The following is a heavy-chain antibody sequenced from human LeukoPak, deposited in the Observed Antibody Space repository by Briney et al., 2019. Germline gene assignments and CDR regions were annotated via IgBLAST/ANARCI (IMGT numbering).Heavy chain of an antibody. D-gene: IGHD4-17*01. V-gene: IGHV3-23*01. CDR1: GFTFSSYA. Sequence: GGSLRLSCAASGFTFSSYAMSWVRQAPGKGLEWVSAISGSGGSTYYADSVKGRFTISRDNSKNTLYLQMNSLRAEDTAVYYCAKEMVAYGDHYYYYYGMDVWGQGTTVTVSS. J-gene: IGHJ6*02. CDR2: ISGSGGST. CDR3: AKEMVAYGDHYYYYYGMDV.